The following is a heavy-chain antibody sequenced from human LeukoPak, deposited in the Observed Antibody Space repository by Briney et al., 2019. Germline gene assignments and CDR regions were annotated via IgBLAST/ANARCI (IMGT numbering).Heavy chain of an antibody. D-gene: IGHD7-27*01. CDR1: GFTVSTVS. V-gene: IGHV3-53*01. CDR3: AREIGQLGGAFDI. J-gene: IGHJ3*02. CDR2: IYGGPTA. Sequence: GGSLRLSCAASGFTVSTVSMTWVRQAPGKGLEWVSVIYGGPTAFYADSVKDRFNISRDNPKNTLNLQVNSLRAEDTAVYYCAREIGQLGGAFDICGQGTMVTVSS.